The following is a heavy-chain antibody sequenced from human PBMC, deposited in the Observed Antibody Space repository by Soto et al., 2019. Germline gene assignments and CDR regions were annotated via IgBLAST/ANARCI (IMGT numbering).Heavy chain of an antibody. V-gene: IGHV4-34*01. Sequence: SETLSLTCAVYGGSFSGYYWSWIRQPPGKGLEWIGEINHSGSTNYNPSLKSRVTISVDTSKNQFSLKLSSVTAADTAVYYCARAAPYYYGSGSYYFDYWGQGTLVTVSS. D-gene: IGHD3-10*01. CDR3: ARAAPYYYGSGSYYFDY. J-gene: IGHJ4*02. CDR2: INHSGST. CDR1: GGSFSGYY.